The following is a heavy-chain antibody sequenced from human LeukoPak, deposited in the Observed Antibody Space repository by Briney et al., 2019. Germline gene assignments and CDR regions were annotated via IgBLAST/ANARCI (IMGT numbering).Heavy chain of an antibody. Sequence: GGSLRLSCAASGFTFSSYWMSWVRQAPGKGLEWVANIKQDGSEKYYVDSVKGRFTISRDNSKNTLYLQMNSLRAEDTALYYCAKVAAMVRAFDYWGQGTLVTVSS. CDR1: GFTFSSYW. V-gene: IGHV3-7*03. CDR3: AKVAAMVRAFDY. CDR2: IKQDGSEK. J-gene: IGHJ4*02. D-gene: IGHD5-18*01.